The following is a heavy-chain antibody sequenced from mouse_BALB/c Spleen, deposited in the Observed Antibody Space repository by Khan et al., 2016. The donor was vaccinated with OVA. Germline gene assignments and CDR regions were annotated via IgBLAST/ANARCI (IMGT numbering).Heavy chain of an antibody. CDR3: ARMARK. V-gene: IGHV14-3*02. Sequence: EVQLQQSGAELVKSGATVKLSCTASGLNIKDNLMNWLKQWPEQGLEWIGRIDPPNGTTTYDPKFQGQATIPANTSSNTAYLQRSSRTSVDTAVYYGARMARKWGQGTTLTVSS. CDR1: GLNIKDNL. J-gene: IGHJ2*01. CDR2: IDPPNGTT.